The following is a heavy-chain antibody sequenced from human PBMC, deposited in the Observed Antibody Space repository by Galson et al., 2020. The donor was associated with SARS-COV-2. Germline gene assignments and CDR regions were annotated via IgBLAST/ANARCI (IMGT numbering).Heavy chain of an antibody. Sequence: GGSLRLSCAASGFTFSSYGMHWVRQAPGKGLEWVAVISYDGSNKYYADSVKGRFTISRDNSKNTLYLQMNSLRAEDTAVYYCAKEYGGYCSSTSCYDPLPVDYWGQGTLVTVSS. J-gene: IGHJ4*02. CDR2: ISYDGSNK. CDR1: GFTFSSYG. CDR3: AKEYGGYCSSTSCYDPLPVDY. V-gene: IGHV3-30*18. D-gene: IGHD2-2*01.